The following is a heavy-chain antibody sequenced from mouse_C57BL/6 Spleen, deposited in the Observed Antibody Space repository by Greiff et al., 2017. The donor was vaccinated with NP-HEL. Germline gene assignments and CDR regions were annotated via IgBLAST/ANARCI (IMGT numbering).Heavy chain of an antibody. CDR1: GYTFTSYW. CDR3: ASSPIYYGNYGGFAY. J-gene: IGHJ3*01. V-gene: IGHV1-72*01. Sequence: QVQLKQPGAELVKPGASVKLSCKASGYTFTSYWMHWVKQRPGRGLEWIGRIDPNSGGTKYNEKFKSKATLTVDKPSSTAYMQLSSLTSEDSAVYYCASSPIYYGNYGGFAYWGQGTLVTVSA. D-gene: IGHD2-1*01. CDR2: IDPNSGGT.